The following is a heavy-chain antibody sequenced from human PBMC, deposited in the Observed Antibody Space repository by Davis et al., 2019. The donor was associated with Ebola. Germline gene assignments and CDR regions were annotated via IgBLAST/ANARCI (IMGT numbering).Heavy chain of an antibody. Sequence: GGSLRLSCAASGFTFSDHYMSWIRQAPGKGLEWVAYISSSSTYTNYVDSVKGRFTISRDNADNLVYLQMNSLSAEDTAVYFCAREGYYFYGMDVWDQGTTVTVSS. J-gene: IGHJ6*02. CDR2: ISSSSTYT. CDR3: AREGYYFYGMDV. V-gene: IGHV3-11*06. CDR1: GFTFSDHY.